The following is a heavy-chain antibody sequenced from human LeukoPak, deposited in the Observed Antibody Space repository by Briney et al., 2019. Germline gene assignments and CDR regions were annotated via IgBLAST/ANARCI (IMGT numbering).Heavy chain of an antibody. V-gene: IGHV3-74*01. CDR1: GFTFSSCA. D-gene: IGHD5-18*01. CDR2: IDSDGDTT. J-gene: IGHJ4*02. Sequence: GGSLRLSCAASGFTFSSCAMSWVRQAPGKGLVWISRIDSDGDTTRYADSVKGRFTISRDNAKNTLSLQMNSLRDDDTAVYYCARGYVYGSIDYWGQGTLVTVSS. CDR3: ARGYVYGSIDY.